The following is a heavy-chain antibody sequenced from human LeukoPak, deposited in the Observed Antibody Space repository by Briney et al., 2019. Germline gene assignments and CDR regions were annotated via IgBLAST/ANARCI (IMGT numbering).Heavy chain of an antibody. CDR2: INPNSGGT. D-gene: IGHD2-21*01. CDR3: ARSPHFIFIEDY. Sequence: ASVKVSCKASGYTFTGYYMHWVRQAPGQGLEWMGWINPNSGGTNYAQKFQGRATMTRDTSISTAYMELSRLRSDDMAVYYCARSPHFIFIEDYWGQGTLVTVSS. V-gene: IGHV1-2*02. CDR1: GYTFTGYY. J-gene: IGHJ4*02.